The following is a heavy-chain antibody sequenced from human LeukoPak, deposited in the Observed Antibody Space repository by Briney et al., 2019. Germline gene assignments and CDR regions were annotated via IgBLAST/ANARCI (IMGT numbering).Heavy chain of an antibody. CDR1: GFTFSNAW. D-gene: IGHD6-13*01. J-gene: IGHJ5*02. CDR2: IKSKTDGGTT. V-gene: IGHV3-15*01. Sequence: PGGSLRLSCAASGFTFSNAWMSWVRQAPGKGLEWVGRIKSKTDGGTTDYAAPVKGRFTISRDDSKNTLYLQMNSLRAEDTAVYYCARDMGIAAAGIRAWGQGTLVTVSS. CDR3: ARDMGIAAAGIRA.